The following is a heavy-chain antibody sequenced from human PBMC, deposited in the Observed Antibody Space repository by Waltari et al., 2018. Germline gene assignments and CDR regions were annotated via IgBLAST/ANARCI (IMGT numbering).Heavy chain of an antibody. Sequence: QVQLQESGPGLVKPSETLSLTCPVSGGSLSSYYWRWIRQPAGKGLGWSGRIYTSGSTNYNPSLKSRVTMSVDTSKNQFSLKLSSVTAADTAVYYCARVVVVPAARGWFDPWGQGTLVTVSS. CDR1: GGSLSSYY. J-gene: IGHJ5*02. CDR2: IYTSGST. CDR3: ARVVVVPAARGWFDP. V-gene: IGHV4-4*07. D-gene: IGHD2-2*01.